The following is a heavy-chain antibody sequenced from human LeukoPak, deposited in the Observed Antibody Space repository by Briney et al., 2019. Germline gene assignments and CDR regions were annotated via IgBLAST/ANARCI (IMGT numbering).Heavy chain of an antibody. D-gene: IGHD6-13*01. Sequence: SETLSLTCTVSGGSISSGSYYWCWIRQPAGKGLELIGRIYTSGSTDYNPSLKSRVTISVDTSKNQFSLKLTSVTAADTAVYYCARGGGYSSSWPFGYWGQGTLVTVSS. CDR2: IYTSGST. CDR3: ARGGGYSSSWPFGY. CDR1: GGSISSGSYY. V-gene: IGHV4-61*02. J-gene: IGHJ4*02.